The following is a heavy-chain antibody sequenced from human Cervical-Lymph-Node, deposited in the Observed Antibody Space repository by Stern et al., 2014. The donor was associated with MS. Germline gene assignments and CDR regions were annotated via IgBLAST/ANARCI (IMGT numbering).Heavy chain of an antibody. CDR2: VSNTGTAI. CDR3: VRTWRENTFDS. V-gene: IGHV3-48*02. J-gene: IGHJ4*02. Sequence: EVQLVESGGNLGQPGGSLRLSCAASGFSLRDYSMSWVRQAPGKGLEWVSFVSNTGTAIYYADSVKGRFTISRDMASNSVYLQMNSLRDEDTAVYHCVRTWRENTFDSWGQGILVTVSS. D-gene: IGHD5-24*01. CDR1: GFSLRDYS.